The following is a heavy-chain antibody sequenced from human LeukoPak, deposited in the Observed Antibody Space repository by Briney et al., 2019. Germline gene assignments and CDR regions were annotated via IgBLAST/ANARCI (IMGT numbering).Heavy chain of an antibody. D-gene: IGHD6-6*01. J-gene: IGHJ4*02. CDR1: GFTFSSYG. Sequence: GGSLRLSCGASGFTFSSYGMNWVRQAPWKGLEWVSYIDTSGGTIYYTDSVRGRFTISRDNAKNSLSPQMNSLRAEDTAVYYCARTEYSTSSGAFDYWGQGTLVTVSS. V-gene: IGHV3-48*03. CDR2: IDTSGGTI. CDR3: ARTEYSTSSGAFDY.